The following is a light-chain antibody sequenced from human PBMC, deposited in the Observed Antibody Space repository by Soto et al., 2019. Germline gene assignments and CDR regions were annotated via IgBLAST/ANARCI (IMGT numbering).Light chain of an antibody. J-gene: IGKJ1*01. Sequence: LKISRATVSLSKEERKTLWCRASQSISSYLAWYQQKPGQAPRLLIYGASSRATGIPDRFSVSGSGPDSSLTFSRLEPEDPLVHSSKVSASLLPTFAQGTIVDIK. CDR2: GAS. CDR1: QSISSY. V-gene: IGKV3-20*01. CDR3: KVSASLLPT.